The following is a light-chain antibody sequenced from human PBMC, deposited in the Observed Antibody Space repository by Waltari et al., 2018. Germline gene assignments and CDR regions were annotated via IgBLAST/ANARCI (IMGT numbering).Light chain of an antibody. CDR2: RAS. Sequence: EIVLTQSPGTLSLSPGERATLSCRASQGASISYLAWYQQKPGQAPRLLIYRASSRATGIPDRFSGSGSGTDFTLTISRLEPEDFAVYYCQQHGNSPITFGQGTRLEIK. CDR1: QGASISY. V-gene: IGKV3-20*01. CDR3: QQHGNSPIT. J-gene: IGKJ5*01.